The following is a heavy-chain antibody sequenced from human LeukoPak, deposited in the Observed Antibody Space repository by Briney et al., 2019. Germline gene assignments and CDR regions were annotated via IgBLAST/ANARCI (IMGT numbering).Heavy chain of an antibody. J-gene: IGHJ4*02. CDR3: VTRGTTGTKYLEH. D-gene: IGHD1-1*01. Sequence: GGSLRLSCAASGFTFSNYVMTWVRQSPGKGLEWVSTISVGGGTTYYADSVKGRFTISRDNSKNTLHLQLNSLRVVDTAVYYCVTRGTTGTKYLEHWGQGTLVTVSS. CDR1: GFTFSNYV. CDR2: ISVGGGTT. V-gene: IGHV3-23*01.